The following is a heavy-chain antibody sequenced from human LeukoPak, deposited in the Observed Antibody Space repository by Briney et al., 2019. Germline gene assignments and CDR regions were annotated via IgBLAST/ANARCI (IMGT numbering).Heavy chain of an antibody. V-gene: IGHV4-39*01. CDR2: IYYSGST. CDR1: GGSISSSSYY. CDR3: ARLEDYYGSGSPSNWFDP. D-gene: IGHD3-10*01. J-gene: IGHJ5*02. Sequence: SETLSLTCTVSGGSISSSSYYWGWIRQPPGKGLEWIGSIYYSGSTYYNPSLKSRVTISVDTSKNQFSLKLSSVTAADTAVYYCARLEDYYGSGSPSNWFDPWGQGTLVTVSS.